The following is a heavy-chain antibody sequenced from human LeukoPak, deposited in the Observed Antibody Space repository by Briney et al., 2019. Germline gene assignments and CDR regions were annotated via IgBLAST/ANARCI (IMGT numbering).Heavy chain of an antibody. J-gene: IGHJ6*02. CDR2: INPNSGGT. CDR3: ARDPITFGGVIVIPEILGMDV. Sequence: ASVKVSCKASGYTFTGYYMLWVRQAPGQGLEWMGWINPNSGGTNYAQKFQGRVPMTRDTSITTAYMELSRLRSDDTAVYYCARDPITFGGVIVIPEILGMDVWGQGTTVTVSS. CDR1: GYTFTGYY. V-gene: IGHV1-2*02. D-gene: IGHD3-16*02.